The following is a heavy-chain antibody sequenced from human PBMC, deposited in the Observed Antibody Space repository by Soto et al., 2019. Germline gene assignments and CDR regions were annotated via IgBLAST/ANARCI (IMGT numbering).Heavy chain of an antibody. J-gene: IGHJ3*02. CDR2: IKSDGSST. CDR3: ARALLSYDILTGYYPGAFDI. V-gene: IGHV3-74*01. D-gene: IGHD3-9*01. Sequence: GGSLRLSCAASGLTFSNYWMHWVRQAPGKGLVWVSLIKSDGSSTRYADSVKGRFTISRDNAKNTLYLQMNSLRAEDTAVYYCARALLSYDILTGYYPGAFDIWGQGTMVTVSS. CDR1: GLTFSNYW.